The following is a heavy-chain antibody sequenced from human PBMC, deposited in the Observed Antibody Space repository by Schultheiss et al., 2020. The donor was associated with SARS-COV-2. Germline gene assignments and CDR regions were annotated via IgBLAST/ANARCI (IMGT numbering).Heavy chain of an antibody. Sequence: ASVKVSCKASGYTFTSYGISWVRQAPGQGLEWMGWISAYNGNTNYAQKLQGRVTMTTDTSTSTAYMELRSLRSDDTAVYYCARDPTLKYYYDSSGYLDYWGQGTLVTVSS. J-gene: IGHJ4*02. D-gene: IGHD3-22*01. CDR3: ARDPTLKYYYDSSGYLDY. CDR1: GYTFTSYG. V-gene: IGHV1-18*04. CDR2: ISAYNGNT.